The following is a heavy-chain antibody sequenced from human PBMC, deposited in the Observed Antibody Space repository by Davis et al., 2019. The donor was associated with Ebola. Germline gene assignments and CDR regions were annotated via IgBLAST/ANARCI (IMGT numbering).Heavy chain of an antibody. J-gene: IGHJ6*03. D-gene: IGHD5-18*01. CDR2: ITKSGSHR. V-gene: IGHV3-21*04. Sequence: PGGSLRLSCETSGFTFSRYDMNWVRQAPGKGLEWISDITKSGSHRHYADSVKGRFTISRDNAKNSLYLQMKSLRAEDTALYYCARDGVATALAPTYYYYYMDVWGKGTTVTVSS. CDR1: GFTFSRYD. CDR3: ARDGVATALAPTYYYYYMDV.